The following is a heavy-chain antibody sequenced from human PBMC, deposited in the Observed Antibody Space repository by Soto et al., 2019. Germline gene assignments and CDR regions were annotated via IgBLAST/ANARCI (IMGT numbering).Heavy chain of an antibody. D-gene: IGHD6-19*01. V-gene: IGHV1-46*01. J-gene: IGHJ4*02. CDR2: INPSGGST. CDR3: ARFNSSGCLDY. CDR1: GYTFTSYY. Sequence: QVQLVQSGAEVKKPGASVKVSCKASGYTFTSYYMHWVRQAPGQGLEWMGIINPSGGSTSYAQKFQGRVTMTRDTSTITVYMELSSLRSEDTAVYYCARFNSSGCLDYWGQGTLVTVSS.